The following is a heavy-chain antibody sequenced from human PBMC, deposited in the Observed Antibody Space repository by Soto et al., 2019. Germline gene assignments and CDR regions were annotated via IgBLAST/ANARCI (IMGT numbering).Heavy chain of an antibody. CDR2: IKQDGSEK. Sequence: EVQLVESGGGLVQPGGSLRLSCAASGFTFSSYWMSWVRQAPGKGLEGVANIKQDGSEKYYVDSVKGRFTISRDNAKNSLYLQMNSLRAEDTAVYYCARDERGQWLVTYCYFDLWGRGTLVTVS. V-gene: IGHV3-7*05. CDR1: GFTFSSYW. J-gene: IGHJ2*01. CDR3: ARDERGQWLVTYCYFDL. D-gene: IGHD6-19*01.